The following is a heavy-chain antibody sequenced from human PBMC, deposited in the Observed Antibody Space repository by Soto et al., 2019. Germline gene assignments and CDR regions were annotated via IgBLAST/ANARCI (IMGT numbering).Heavy chain of an antibody. D-gene: IGHD1-7*01. Sequence: LRLSCAASGFTFSSYGMHWVRQAPGKGLEWVAVIWYDGSNKYYADSVKGRFTISRDNSKNTLYLQMNSLRAEDTAVYYCARDLPTNWNFRGPFDYWGQGTLVTVSS. V-gene: IGHV3-33*01. CDR2: IWYDGSNK. J-gene: IGHJ4*02. CDR1: GFTFSSYG. CDR3: ARDLPTNWNFRGPFDY.